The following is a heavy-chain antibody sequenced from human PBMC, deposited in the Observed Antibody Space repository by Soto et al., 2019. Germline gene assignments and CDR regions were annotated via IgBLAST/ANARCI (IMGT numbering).Heavy chain of an antibody. Sequence: PSETLSLTCTFAAGAISSDYWTWIRQPPGKGLEGIGSIYYRGSTYYNPYPKSRVTISVDTSKNQFSLKLSSVTAADTAVYYCASLYSSSYYFEYWGLGTLVTVSS. CDR3: ASLYSSSYYFEY. D-gene: IGHD6-6*01. V-gene: IGHV4-59*05. J-gene: IGHJ4*02. CDR1: AGAISSDY. CDR2: IYYRGST.